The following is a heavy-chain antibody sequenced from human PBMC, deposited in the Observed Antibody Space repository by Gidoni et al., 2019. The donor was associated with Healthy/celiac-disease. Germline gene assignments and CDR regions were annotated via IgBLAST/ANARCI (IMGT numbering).Heavy chain of an antibody. CDR1: GYTFTGYY. V-gene: IGHV1-2*02. CDR3: ARDLERRMTTVTTGGMDWFDP. CDR2: INPNSGGT. J-gene: IGHJ5*02. D-gene: IGHD4-4*01. Sequence: QVQLVQSGAEVKKPGASVKVSCKASGYTFTGYYMPWVRQAPGQGLEWMGWINPNSGGTNYAQKFQGRVTMTRDTSISTAYMELSRLRSDDTAVYYCARDLERRMTTVTTGGMDWFDPWGQGTLVTVSS.